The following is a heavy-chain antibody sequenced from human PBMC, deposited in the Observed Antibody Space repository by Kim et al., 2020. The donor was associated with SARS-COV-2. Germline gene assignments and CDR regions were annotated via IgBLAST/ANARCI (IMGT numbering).Heavy chain of an antibody. V-gene: IGHV3-15*01. CDR1: GFSFINAW. CDR3: AIGVYSKSTR. CDR2: VKTKTDGGTT. D-gene: IGHD6-13*01. J-gene: IGHJ1*01. Sequence: GGSLRLSCAASGFSFINAWLTWVRQALGKGLVWVGRVKTKTDGGTTDYAATVTGRFTITRVDLQITVHLQMNSPKTEDTAVKDCAIGVYSKSTRGAQGT.